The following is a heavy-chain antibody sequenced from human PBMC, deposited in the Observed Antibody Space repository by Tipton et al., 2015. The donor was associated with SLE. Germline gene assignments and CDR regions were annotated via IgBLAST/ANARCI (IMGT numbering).Heavy chain of an antibody. D-gene: IGHD6-19*01. CDR1: GGTFSTSG. V-gene: IGHV1-69*01. J-gene: IGHJ4*02. CDR2: IIPILGTP. CDR3: ARDTSDWPLGY. Sequence: QVQLVQSGAEVKKPGSSVKVSCKASGGTFSTSGISWVRQAPGQGLEWMGGIIPILGTPNYAQTFQGRVTITTDESTTTAYMTLSRLRSEDTAVYYCARDTSDWPLGYWGQGTPVTVSS.